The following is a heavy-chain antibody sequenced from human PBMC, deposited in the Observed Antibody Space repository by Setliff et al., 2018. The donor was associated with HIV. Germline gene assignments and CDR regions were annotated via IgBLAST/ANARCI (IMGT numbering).Heavy chain of an antibody. CDR3: AREIRAGNYPPYSYYFYMDV. D-gene: IGHD4-4*01. CDR1: GFSFSSYS. Sequence: GGSLRLSCVASGFSFSSYSMNWVRQTPGKGLEWLSYIFSGSDTADYADSVKGRFTISRDNAKNSLLLQMNSLRAEDTAVYHCAREIRAGNYPPYSYYFYMDVWGKGTTVTVSS. CDR2: IFSGSDTA. V-gene: IGHV3-48*04. J-gene: IGHJ6*03.